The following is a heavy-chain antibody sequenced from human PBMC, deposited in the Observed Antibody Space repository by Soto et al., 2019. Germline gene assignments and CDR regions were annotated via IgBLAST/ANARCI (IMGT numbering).Heavy chain of an antibody. Sequence: SETLSLTCTVSGGSISGYYWSWIRQPPGKGLEWIGYIYYSGSTSYNPSLRSRLTISGDTSKNQFSLRLTSVTAADTAVYYCARGDSSGYKFFDYWGQGTLVTVSS. CDR2: IYYSGST. CDR3: ARGDSSGYKFFDY. J-gene: IGHJ4*02. D-gene: IGHD3-22*01. CDR1: GGSISGYY. V-gene: IGHV4-59*01.